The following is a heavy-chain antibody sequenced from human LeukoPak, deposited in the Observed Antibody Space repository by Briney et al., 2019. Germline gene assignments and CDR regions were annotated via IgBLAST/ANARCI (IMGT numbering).Heavy chain of an antibody. CDR3: AREGGVGPTPAAFDI. J-gene: IGHJ3*02. V-gene: IGHV1-69*13. CDR1: GGTFGSYG. CDR2: IIPIFGKA. Sequence: SVKVSCKASGGTFGSYGISWVRQAPGQGLEWMGGIIPIFGKADYAQKSQGRVTITADESTRIVYMELSSLRSEDTAVYYCAREGGVGPTPAAFDIWGQGTMVTVSS. D-gene: IGHD3-16*01.